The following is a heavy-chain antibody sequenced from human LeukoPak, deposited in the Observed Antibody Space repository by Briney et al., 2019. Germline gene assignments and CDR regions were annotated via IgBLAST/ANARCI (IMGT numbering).Heavy chain of an antibody. CDR2: IKEDGSEK. V-gene: IGHV3-7*01. D-gene: IGHD5-18*01. Sequence: GGSLRLSCAASGFTFSSYWMRWVRQAPGKGPEFVANIKEDGSEKSYVDSVKGRFTISRDNAKKSVSLQMSSLRVEDTAVYYCARDPGYSAFDVWGQGAMVIVSS. CDR1: GFTFSSYW. J-gene: IGHJ3*01. CDR3: ARDPGYSAFDV.